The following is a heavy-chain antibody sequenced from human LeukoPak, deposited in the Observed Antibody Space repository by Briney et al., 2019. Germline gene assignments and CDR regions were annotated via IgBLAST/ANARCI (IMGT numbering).Heavy chain of an antibody. J-gene: IGHJ4*02. D-gene: IGHD3-10*01. CDR2: IYTSGST. CDR1: GGYISSGSYY. CDR3: ARGVLYYGSAGPNFDY. V-gene: IGHV4-61*02. Sequence: SETLSLTCTVSGGYISSGSYYWSWIRQPAGKGLERIGRIYTSGSTNYNPSLKSRVTISVDTSKNQFSLKLSSVTAADTAVYYCARGVLYYGSAGPNFDYWGQGTLVTVSS.